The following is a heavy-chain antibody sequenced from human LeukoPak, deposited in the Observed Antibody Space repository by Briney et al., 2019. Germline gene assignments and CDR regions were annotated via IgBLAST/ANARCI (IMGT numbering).Heavy chain of an antibody. CDR1: GYTFTGYY. CDR2: INPNSGGT. J-gene: IGHJ4*02. CDR3: ARDVGGVGASPPYYFDY. D-gene: IGHD1-26*01. V-gene: IGHV1-2*06. Sequence: ASVKVSCKASGYTFTGYYMHWVRQAPGQGLEWMGRINPNSGGTNYAQKFQGRVTMTRDTSISTAYMELSRLRSDDTAVYYCARDVGGVGASPPYYFDYWGQGTLVTVSS.